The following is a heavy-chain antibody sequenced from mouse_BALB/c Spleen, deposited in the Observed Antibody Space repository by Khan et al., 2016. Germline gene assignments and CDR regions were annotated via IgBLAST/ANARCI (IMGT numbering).Heavy chain of an antibody. V-gene: IGHV1-39*01. CDR3: AGEGGNYVWFAY. CDR1: GYSFTDYN. Sequence: VQLQQSGPEVEKPGASVKISCKASGYSFTDYNMNWVKQSNGKSLEWIGNIDPYFGSTSYNQKFKGKATLTVDKSSSTAYMQLKSLTSEDSSAYYCAGEGGNYVWFAYWGQGTMVTVSA. CDR2: IDPYFGST. D-gene: IGHD2-1*01. J-gene: IGHJ3*01.